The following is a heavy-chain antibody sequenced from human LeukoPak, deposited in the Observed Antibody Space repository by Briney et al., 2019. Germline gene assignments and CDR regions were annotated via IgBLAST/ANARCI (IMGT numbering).Heavy chain of an antibody. D-gene: IGHD6-13*01. Sequence: NPSETLSLTCAVYGGSFSGYYWSWIRQPPGKGLEWIGEINHSGSTNYNPSLKSRVTISVDTSKNQFSLKLSSVTAADTAVYYCARVGVYSSSWVGIDYWGQRTLVTVSS. CDR1: GGSFSGYY. V-gene: IGHV4-34*01. CDR3: ARVGVYSSSWVGIDY. CDR2: INHSGST. J-gene: IGHJ4*02.